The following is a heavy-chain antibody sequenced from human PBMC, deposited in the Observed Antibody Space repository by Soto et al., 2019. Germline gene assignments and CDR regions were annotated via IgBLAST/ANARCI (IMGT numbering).Heavy chain of an antibody. J-gene: IGHJ4*02. D-gene: IGHD2-8*01. CDR1: GFTFSDYY. CDR2: ISSSSSYT. Sequence: ESGGGLVKPGGSLRLSCAASGFTFSDYYMSWIRQAPGKGLEWVSYISSSSSYTNYADSVKGRFTISRDNAKNSLYLQMNSLRAEDTAVYYCARELEYCTNGVCYTESQSPDYWGQGTLVTVSS. CDR3: ARELEYCTNGVCYTESQSPDY. V-gene: IGHV3-11*06.